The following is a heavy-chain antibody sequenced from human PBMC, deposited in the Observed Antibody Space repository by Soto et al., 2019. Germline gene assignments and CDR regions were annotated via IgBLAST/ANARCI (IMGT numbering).Heavy chain of an antibody. D-gene: IGHD6-13*01. Sequence: PSQTISLTYTVSGGSLSSSSYYWGWIRQPPGKGLEWIGSIYYSGSTYYNPSLKSRVTISVDTSKNQFSLKLSSVTAADTAVYYCASTAAGSSYFDYWGQGTLVTVSS. CDR2: IYYSGST. CDR1: GGSLSSSSYY. V-gene: IGHV4-39*01. J-gene: IGHJ4*02. CDR3: ASTAAGSSYFDY.